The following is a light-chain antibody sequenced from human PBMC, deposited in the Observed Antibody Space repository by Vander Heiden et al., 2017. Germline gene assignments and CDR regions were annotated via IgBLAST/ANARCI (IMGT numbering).Light chain of an antibody. CDR2: GAA. V-gene: IGKV3-20*01. CDR3: QQQET. Sequence: EIVLTQSPGTLSLSPGERGARSCRASQSVSSSYLAWYQQKHGQAHRLLIYGAASRATGITDRFSGSGSGTDFSLTISRLEPEDSAVYYCQQQETFGQGTKVEIK. J-gene: IGKJ1*01. CDR1: QSVSSSY.